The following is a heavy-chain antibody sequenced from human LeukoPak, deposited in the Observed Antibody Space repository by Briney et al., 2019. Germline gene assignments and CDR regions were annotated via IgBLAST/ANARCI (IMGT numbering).Heavy chain of an antibody. Sequence: GGSLRLSCAASRFTFSGYGMSWVRQAPGKGLEWVSYISSSGSTIYYADSVKGRFTISRDNAKNSLYLQMNSLRAEDTAVYYCAELGITMIGGVWGKGTTVTISS. CDR1: RFTFSGYG. CDR3: AELGITMIGGV. D-gene: IGHD3-10*02. J-gene: IGHJ6*04. CDR2: ISSSGSTI. V-gene: IGHV3-48*04.